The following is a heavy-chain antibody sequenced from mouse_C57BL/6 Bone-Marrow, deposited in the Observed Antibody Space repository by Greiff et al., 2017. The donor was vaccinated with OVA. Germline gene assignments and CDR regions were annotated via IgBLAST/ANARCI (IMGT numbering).Heavy chain of an antibody. Sequence: QVQLQQPGAELVKPGASVKLSCKASGYTFTSYWMHWVKQRPGQGLEWIGMIHPNSGSTNYNEKFKSKATLTVDKSSSTAYMQLSSLTSEDSAVYYCAKTTGVATPHWYFDVWGTGTTVTVSS. CDR2: IHPNSGST. V-gene: IGHV1-64*01. CDR1: GYTFTSYW. CDR3: AKTTGVATPHWYFDV. J-gene: IGHJ1*03. D-gene: IGHD1-1*01.